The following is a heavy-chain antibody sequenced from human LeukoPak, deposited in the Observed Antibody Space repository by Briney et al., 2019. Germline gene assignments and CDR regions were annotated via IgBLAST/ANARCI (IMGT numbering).Heavy chain of an antibody. D-gene: IGHD1-20*01. CDR1: GDSVSRNNAT. J-gene: IGHJ4*02. CDR2: TYYRSKWYN. Sequence: SGPGLVKPSQTLSLTCAISGDSVSRNNATWNWIRQSPSRGLEWLGRTYYRSKWYNEYVVSVKSRITINPDTSKNQFSLQLTSATPEDTAVYFCARDITGFAYGGQGTLVTVSS. V-gene: IGHV6-1*01. CDR3: ARDITGFAY.